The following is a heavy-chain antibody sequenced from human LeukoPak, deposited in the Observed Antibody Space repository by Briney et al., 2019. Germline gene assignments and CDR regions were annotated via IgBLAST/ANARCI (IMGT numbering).Heavy chain of an antibody. J-gene: IGHJ4*02. CDR1: GGSFSGYY. CDR3: ARAPSIRSGYGY. V-gene: IGHV4-34*01. CDR2: INQSGSA. D-gene: IGHD3-22*01. Sequence: SETLSLTCAIYGGSFSGYYWNWVRQPPGMGLEWIGEINQSGSANYNPSLKSRVTISADTSKNQFSLTLTSVTAADTAVYYCARAPSIRSGYGYWGQGTLVTVSS.